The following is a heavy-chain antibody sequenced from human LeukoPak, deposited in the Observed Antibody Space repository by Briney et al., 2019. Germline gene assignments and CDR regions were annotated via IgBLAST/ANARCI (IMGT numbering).Heavy chain of an antibody. CDR3: ARRGVGLSSFDP. CDR2: IYFTGSP. D-gene: IGHD1-26*01. Sequence: SETLSLTCTVSGGSITSPENYWGWVRQPPGKGLEWIGSIYFTGSPYYNVSLKSRLTMSVDMSKNQFSLRLNSLTAADTAVYYCARRGVGLSSFDPWGQGTLVTVSS. V-gene: IGHV4-39*01. CDR1: GGSITSPENY. J-gene: IGHJ5*02.